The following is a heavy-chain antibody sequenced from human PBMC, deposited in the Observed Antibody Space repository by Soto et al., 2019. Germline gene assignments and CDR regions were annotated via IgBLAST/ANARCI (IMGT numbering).Heavy chain of an antibody. D-gene: IGHD2-2*01. V-gene: IGHV3-48*01. Sequence: GGSLRLSCAASGFTFSSYSMNWVRQAPGKGLEWVSYISSSSSTIHYADSVKGRFTIFRDNAKNSLYLQMNSLRAEDTAVYYCAREYCSTTGCAFDIWGQGTMVTVS. CDR1: GFTFSSYS. CDR3: AREYCSTTGCAFDI. CDR2: ISSSSSTI. J-gene: IGHJ3*02.